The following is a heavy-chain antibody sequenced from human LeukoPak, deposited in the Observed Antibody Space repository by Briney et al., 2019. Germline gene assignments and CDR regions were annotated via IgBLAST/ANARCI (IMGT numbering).Heavy chain of an antibody. CDR1: GFTFTIFGL. CDR2: IYHSGST. D-gene: IGHD6-19*01. V-gene: IGHV4-4*02. CDR3: ARARSSGPLRFDY. J-gene: IGHJ4*02. Sequence: GSLRLSCAASGFTFTIFGLNWVRQAPGKGLEWIGEIYHSGSTNYNPSLKSRVTISVDKSKNQFSLKLSSVTAADTAVYYCARARSSGPLRFDYWGQGTLVTVSS.